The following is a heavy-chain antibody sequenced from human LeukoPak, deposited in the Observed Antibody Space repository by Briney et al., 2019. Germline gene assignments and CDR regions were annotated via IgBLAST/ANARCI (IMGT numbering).Heavy chain of an antibody. V-gene: IGHV1-2*02. J-gene: IGHJ4*02. CDR2: INPNSGGT. Sequence: ASVKVSCTASGYTFTGYYMHWVRQAPGQGLEWMGWINPNSGGTNYAQKFQGRVTMTRDTSISTAYMELSRLRSEDTAVYYCAREGTFSNSDFWSGPRLYYFDYWGQGTLVTVSS. CDR3: AREGTFSNSDFWSGPRLYYFDY. CDR1: GYTFTGYY. D-gene: IGHD3-3*01.